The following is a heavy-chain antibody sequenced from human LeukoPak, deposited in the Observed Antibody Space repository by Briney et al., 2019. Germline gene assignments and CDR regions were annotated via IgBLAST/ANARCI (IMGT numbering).Heavy chain of an antibody. J-gene: IGHJ6*03. CDR1: GGSISSSSYY. V-gene: IGHV4-61*02. Sequence: SETLSLTCTVSGGSISSSSYYWSWLRQPAGKGLEWIGRIYTSGNTNYNPSLKSRVTMSVDTSKNQFSLKLSSVTAADTAVYYCARNRGSTVITDHYYYYYMDVWGKGTTVTVSS. D-gene: IGHD4-11*01. CDR3: ARNRGSTVITDHYYYYYMDV. CDR2: IYTSGNT.